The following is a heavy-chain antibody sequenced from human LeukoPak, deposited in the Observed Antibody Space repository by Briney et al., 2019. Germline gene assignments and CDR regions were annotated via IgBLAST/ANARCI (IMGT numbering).Heavy chain of an antibody. CDR1: GFTLSSYA. CDR2: ISGSGGST. D-gene: IGHD3-16*01. Sequence: GGSLRVSCVASGFTLSSYAMSWVRQAPGEGREGVSAISGSGGSTYYAHSVKGRFSISRYNSRDTLYLKMISLRDEDMDVYYCAKGYCDYVWWNYYFDYWGQGTLVTVSS. CDR3: AKGYCDYVWWNYYFDY. J-gene: IGHJ4*02. V-gene: IGHV3-23*01.